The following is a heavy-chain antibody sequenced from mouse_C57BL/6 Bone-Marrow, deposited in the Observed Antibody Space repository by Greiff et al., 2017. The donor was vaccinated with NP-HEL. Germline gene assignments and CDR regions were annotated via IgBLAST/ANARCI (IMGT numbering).Heavy chain of an antibody. CDR3: ARYPHYFDY. V-gene: IGHV1-64*01. CDR2: IHPNSGST. CDR1: GYTFTSYW. Sequence: QVQLQQPGAELVKPGASVKLSCKASGYTFTSYWMHWVKQRPGQGLEWIGMIHPNSGSTNYNVKFKSKATLTVDKSSSTAYMQLSSLTSEDSAVYYCARYPHYFDYWGQGTTLTVSS. J-gene: IGHJ2*01.